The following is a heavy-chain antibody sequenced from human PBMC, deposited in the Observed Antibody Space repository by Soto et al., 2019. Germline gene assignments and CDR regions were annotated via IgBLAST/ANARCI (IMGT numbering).Heavy chain of an antibody. V-gene: IGHV3-13*01. CDR2: IGTAGDT. CDR1: GFTFSSYD. CDR3: ARVGPSITMVRGVKRYYYYGMDV. D-gene: IGHD3-10*01. J-gene: IGHJ6*02. Sequence: GGSLRLSCAASGFTFSSYDMHWVRQATGKGLEWVSAIGTAGDTYHPGSVKGRFTISRENAKNSLYLQMNSLRAGDTAVYYCARVGPSITMVRGVKRYYYYGMDVWGQGTTVTVSS.